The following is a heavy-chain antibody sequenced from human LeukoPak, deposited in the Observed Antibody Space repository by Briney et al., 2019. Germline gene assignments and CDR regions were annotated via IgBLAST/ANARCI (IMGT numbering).Heavy chain of an antibody. CDR3: ARSHLAIGSGYSYGFVDY. J-gene: IGHJ4*02. Sequence: GESLKIPGKGSGYSFTSYSIGWARPMPGKGLEWMRIIYPGDSDNRYSPSFQGQVTISADKSISTAYLQWSSLKASDTAMYYCARSHLAIGSGYSYGFVDYWGQGTLVTVSS. D-gene: IGHD5-18*01. V-gene: IGHV5-51*01. CDR1: GYSFTSYS. CDR2: IYPGDSDN.